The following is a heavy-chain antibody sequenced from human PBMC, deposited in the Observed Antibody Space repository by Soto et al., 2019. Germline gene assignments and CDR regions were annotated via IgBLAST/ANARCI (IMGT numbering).Heavy chain of an antibody. D-gene: IGHD2-15*01. CDR1: GYRFDSLA. J-gene: IGHJ6*02. CDR2: MQPSTGRT. Sequence: GASVEDSRTASGYRFDSLAINWVRQTAGQGLDWKRWMQPSTGRTGYAQKFQGRVTMTRDTSTNTAYMELRSLTPDDTAVYYCAREGYCSSGSCALYSHDFFGMDFWGQGTTVTGSS. CDR3: AREGYCSSGSCALYSHDFFGMDF. V-gene: IGHV1-8*01.